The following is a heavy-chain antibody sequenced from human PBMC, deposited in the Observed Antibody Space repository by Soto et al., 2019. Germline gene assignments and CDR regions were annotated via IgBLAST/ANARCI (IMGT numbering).Heavy chain of an antibody. Sequence: QVQLVQSGAEVKKRGASVKVSCKASGYTFTSYGISWVREAPGQGLEWMGWISPYNGNTNYAQMLQGRVTMTTDTSTNTAYMELRSLRSDDTAVYYCARDGRGTAMGFTAADWFDPWGQGTLVTVSS. CDR3: ARDGRGTAMGFTAADWFDP. D-gene: IGHD5-18*01. J-gene: IGHJ5*02. V-gene: IGHV1-18*01. CDR1: GYTFTSYG. CDR2: ISPYNGNT.